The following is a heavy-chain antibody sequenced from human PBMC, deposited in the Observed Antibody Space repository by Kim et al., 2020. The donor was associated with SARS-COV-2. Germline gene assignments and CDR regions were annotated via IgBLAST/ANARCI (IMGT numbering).Heavy chain of an antibody. D-gene: IGHD3-22*01. V-gene: IGHV5-10-1*01. Sequence: GESLKISCKGSGYSFTSYWISWVRQMPGKGLEWMGRIDPSDSYTNYSPSFQGHVTISADKSISTAYLQWSSLKASDTAMYYCARPLGETYYYDSSGYLWGQGTLVTVSS. CDR1: GYSFTSYW. CDR3: ARPLGETYYYDSSGYL. CDR2: IDPSDSYT. J-gene: IGHJ4*02.